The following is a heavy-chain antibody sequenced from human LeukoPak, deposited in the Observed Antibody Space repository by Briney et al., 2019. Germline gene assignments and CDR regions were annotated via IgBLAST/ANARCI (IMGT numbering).Heavy chain of an antibody. D-gene: IGHD6-19*01. CDR1: GFTFSTFW. CDR3: ARTIREQWLTIDY. CDR2: IKQDGSAK. J-gene: IGHJ4*02. V-gene: IGHV3-7*04. Sequence: GGSLRLSCAASGFTFSTFWMTWVRQVPGKGLEWVANIKQDGSAKYYVDSVKGRFTISRDNAKNSLYLQMNSLGAEDTAVYYCARTIREQWLTIDYWGQGTLVTFSS.